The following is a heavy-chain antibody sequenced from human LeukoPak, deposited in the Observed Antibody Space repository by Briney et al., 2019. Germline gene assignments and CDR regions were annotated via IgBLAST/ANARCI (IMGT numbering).Heavy chain of an antibody. CDR3: AHSSNLPESIPFDY. D-gene: IGHD1-14*01. CDR1: GYTFTSYY. Sequence: GASVKVSCKASGYTFTSYYMHWVRQAPGQGLEWMGIINPSGGSTSYAQKFQGRVTMTRDMSTSTVYMELRSLRSDDTAVYYCAHSSNLPESIPFDYWGQGTLVTVSS. J-gene: IGHJ4*02. CDR2: INPSGGST. V-gene: IGHV1-46*01.